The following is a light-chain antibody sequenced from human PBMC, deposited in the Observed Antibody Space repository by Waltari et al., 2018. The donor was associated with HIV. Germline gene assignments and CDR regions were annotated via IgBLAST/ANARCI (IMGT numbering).Light chain of an antibody. CDR3: ASWDDGLRGHV. V-gene: IGLV1-47*01. CDR1: NSNIGRNF. CDR2: RNA. Sequence: QSGLTQPPSVSGTPGQRLTIHCSGNNSNIGRNFVFWYRQYAGAAHSLLVYRNALRTSGVVDRFAASRSGASASLVIGGLRVEDEADYYCASWDDGLRGHVFGGGT. J-gene: IGLJ1*01.